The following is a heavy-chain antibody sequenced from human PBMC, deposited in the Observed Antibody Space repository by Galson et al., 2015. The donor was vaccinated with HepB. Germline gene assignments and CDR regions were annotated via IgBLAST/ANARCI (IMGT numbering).Heavy chain of an antibody. D-gene: IGHD3-10*01. V-gene: IGHV3-49*04. CDR2: IRSKAYGGTT. J-gene: IGHJ4*02. CDR3: TRGRGDYYGSGSYYKN. CDR1: GFTFGDYA. Sequence: LRLSCAASGFTFGDYAMSWVRQAPGKGLEWVGFIRSKAYGGTTEYAASVKGRFTISRDDSKSIAYLQMNSLKTEDTAVYYCTRGRGDYYGSGSYYKNWGQGTLVTVSS.